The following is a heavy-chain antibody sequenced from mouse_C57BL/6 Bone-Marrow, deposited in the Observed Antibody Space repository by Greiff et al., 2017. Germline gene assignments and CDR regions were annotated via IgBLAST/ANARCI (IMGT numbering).Heavy chain of an antibody. V-gene: IGHV5-4*01. CDR1: GFTFSSYA. CDR3: ARDGGLRGAY. D-gene: IGHD2-4*01. J-gene: IGHJ3*01. CDR2: ISDGGSYT. Sequence: EVMLVESGGGLVKPGGSLKLSCAASGFTFSSYAMSWVRQTPEKRLEWVATISDGGSYTYYPDTVKGRFTISRDNAKNNLYLQMSHLKSEDTAMYYCARDGGLRGAYWGQGTLVTVSA.